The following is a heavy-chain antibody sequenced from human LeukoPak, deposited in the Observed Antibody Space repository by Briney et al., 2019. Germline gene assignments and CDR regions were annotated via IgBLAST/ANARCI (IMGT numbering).Heavy chain of an antibody. CDR2: ISGSGGST. V-gene: IGHV3-23*01. J-gene: IGHJ4*02. Sequence: GGSLRLSCAASGFTFSSYALSWVRQAPGKGLEWVSAISGSGGSTYYADSVKGRFTISRDNSKNTLYLQMNSLRAEDTAVYYCAKVRIPYDSSLDYWGQGTLVTVSS. CDR3: AKVRIPYDSSLDY. CDR1: GFTFSSYA. D-gene: IGHD3-22*01.